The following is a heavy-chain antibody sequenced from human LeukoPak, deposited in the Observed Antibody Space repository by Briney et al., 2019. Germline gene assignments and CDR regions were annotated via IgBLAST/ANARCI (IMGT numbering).Heavy chain of an antibody. J-gene: IGHJ6*02. Sequence: SETLSLTCTVSGGSMSNHYWSWIRQPPGKGLEWIGFIHYIGHTDQNPSLRNRATISLDTSKNQFSLRLSSVTAADTAVYHCARDRARLTGTSGMDVWGHGTTVTVSS. D-gene: IGHD4-17*01. V-gene: IGHV4-59*11. CDR1: GGSMSNHY. CDR3: ARDRARLTGTSGMDV. CDR2: IHYIGHT.